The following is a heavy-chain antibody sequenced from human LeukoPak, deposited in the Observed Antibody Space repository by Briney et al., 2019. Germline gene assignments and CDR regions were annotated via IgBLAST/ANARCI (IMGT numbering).Heavy chain of an antibody. V-gene: IGHV1-2*02. CDR2: INPNSGGT. CDR1: GYTFTGYY. CDR3: ARDKVPANYYYGMDV. J-gene: IGHJ6*02. D-gene: IGHD2-2*01. Sequence: ASVKVSCKASGYTFTGYYMHWVRQAPGQGLEWIGWINPNSGGTNCAQKFQGRVTMTRDTSISTAYMELSRLRSDDTAVYYCARDKVPANYYYGMDVWGQGTTVTVSS.